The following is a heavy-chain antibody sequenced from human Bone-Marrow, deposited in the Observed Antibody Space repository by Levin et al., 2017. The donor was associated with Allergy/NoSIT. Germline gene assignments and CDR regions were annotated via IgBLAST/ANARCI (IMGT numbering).Heavy chain of an antibody. CDR2: VNGSGGTA. CDR1: GFTFSSYD. Sequence: ETLSLTCAASGFTFSSYDMSWVRQAPGKGLEWVSSVNGSGGTAYYADSVKGRFTISRDNSKNTLNLQMNSLRAEDTAVYYCAKDGDYDYPLRWFDPWGQGTLVTVSS. J-gene: IGHJ5*02. D-gene: IGHD3-16*01. V-gene: IGHV3-23*01. CDR3: AKDGDYDYPLRWFDP.